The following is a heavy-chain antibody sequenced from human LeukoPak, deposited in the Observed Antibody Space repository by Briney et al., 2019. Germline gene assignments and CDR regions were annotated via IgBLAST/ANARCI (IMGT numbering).Heavy chain of an antibody. CDR1: GGTFSSYA. CDR3: ARFLYYDRTGYGFDY. J-gene: IGHJ4*02. D-gene: IGHD3-22*01. Sequence: SVKVSCKASGGTFSSYAISWVRQAPGQGLEWMGGIIPIFGTANYAQKFQGRVTITTDESTSRAYMELSSLRSEDTAVYYCARFLYYDRTGYGFDYWGQGTLVTVSS. CDR2: IIPIFGTA. V-gene: IGHV1-69*05.